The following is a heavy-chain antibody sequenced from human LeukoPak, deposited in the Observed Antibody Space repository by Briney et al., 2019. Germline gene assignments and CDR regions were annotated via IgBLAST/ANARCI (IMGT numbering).Heavy chain of an antibody. CDR3: ARTLLGYSNGLFDY. CDR2: VYYNGSP. J-gene: IGHJ4*02. Sequence: SETLSLTCTVSGGSINNYYWSWIRQPPGKGLEWIASVYYNGSPDYNPSLKSRVTISVDTSEKQFSLKLRSVTAADTAVYYCARTLLGYSNGLFDYWGQGTLVTVSS. CDR1: GGSINNYY. V-gene: IGHV4-59*12. D-gene: IGHD4-11*01.